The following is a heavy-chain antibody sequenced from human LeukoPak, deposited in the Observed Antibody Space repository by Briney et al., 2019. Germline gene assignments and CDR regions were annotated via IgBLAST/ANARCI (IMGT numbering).Heavy chain of an antibody. V-gene: IGHV1-46*01. Sequence: ASVKVSCKASGYSFTSNYIHWVRQAPGQGLEWMGMIYPRDGSTSYAQKFQGRVTVTRDTSTSTVHMELSGLRSEDTAVYYCARDQEAFDYGGRGPLVTVSS. J-gene: IGHJ4*02. CDR3: ARDQEAFDY. CDR1: GYSFTSNY. CDR2: IYPRDGST.